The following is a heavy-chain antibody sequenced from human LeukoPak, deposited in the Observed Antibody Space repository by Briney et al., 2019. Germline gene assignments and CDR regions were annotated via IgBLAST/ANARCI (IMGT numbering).Heavy chain of an antibody. Sequence: SETLSLTCTVSGGSISSYYWSWIRQPPGKGLEWIGYFYYSGSTNYNPSLKSRVTISVDTSKNQFSLKLSSVTAADTAVYYCARHARGFTKQWLAPYYFDYWGQGTLVTVSS. V-gene: IGHV4-59*08. CDR2: FYYSGST. CDR1: GGSISSYY. D-gene: IGHD6-19*01. CDR3: ARHARGFTKQWLAPYYFDY. J-gene: IGHJ4*02.